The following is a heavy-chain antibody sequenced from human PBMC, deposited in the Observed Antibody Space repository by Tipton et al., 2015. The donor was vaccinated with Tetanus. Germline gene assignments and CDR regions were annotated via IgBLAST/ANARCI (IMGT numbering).Heavy chain of an antibody. J-gene: IGHJ6*02. D-gene: IGHD6-25*01. CDR1: GVTVSSYA. V-gene: IGHV1-69*14. CDR3: GSHRGCGPSSFYCGMDV. Sequence: VQLVQSGAEVKKPGSSVKVSCKASGVTVSSYAISWVRQAPGQGLEWMGGIVPIFATANTAQNFQDRVTITGGKSTSTAYMELRSRRAGHRAIYYGGSHRGCGPSSFYCGMDVGGHGPTVIVSS. CDR2: IVPIFATA.